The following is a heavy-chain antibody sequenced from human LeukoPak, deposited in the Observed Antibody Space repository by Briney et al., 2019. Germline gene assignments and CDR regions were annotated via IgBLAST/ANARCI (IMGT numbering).Heavy chain of an antibody. D-gene: IGHD3-3*01. CDR2: IYSGGST. Sequence: GGSLRLSCAASGFTFNFYVMSWVRQAPGKGLEWVSVIYSGGSTYYADSVKGRFTISRDNSKNTLYLQMNSLRAEDTAVYYCAVYDFWSGSYFDYWGQGTLVTVSS. V-gene: IGHV3-53*01. CDR1: GFTFNFYV. J-gene: IGHJ4*02. CDR3: AVYDFWSGSYFDY.